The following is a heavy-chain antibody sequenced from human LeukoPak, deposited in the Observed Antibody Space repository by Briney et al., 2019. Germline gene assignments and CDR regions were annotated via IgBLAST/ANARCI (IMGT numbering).Heavy chain of an antibody. J-gene: IGHJ5*02. D-gene: IGHD1-26*01. V-gene: IGHV4-38-2*02. Sequence: ASETLSLTCTVSGYSISSGYYWGWIRQPPGKGLEWIGSIYHSGSTYYNPSLKSRVTISVDTSKNQFSLKLSSVTAADTAVYYCAREVSWELLGWFDPWGQGTLVTVSS. CDR3: AREVSWELLGWFDP. CDR2: IYHSGST. CDR1: GYSISSGYY.